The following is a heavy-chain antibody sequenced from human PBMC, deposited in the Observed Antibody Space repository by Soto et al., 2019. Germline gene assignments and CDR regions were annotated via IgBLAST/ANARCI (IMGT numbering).Heavy chain of an antibody. V-gene: IGHV1-46*01. CDR2: VNPSGGST. CDR3: ARETGPYSHGDWYFDL. CDR1: GYTFTSYY. Sequence: ASVKVSCKASGYTFTSYYMHWVRQAPGQGLEWMGIVNPSGGSTSYAQKFQGRVTMTRDTSTSTVYMELSSLRSEDTAVYYCARETGPYSHGDWYFDLWGRGTLVTVSS. J-gene: IGHJ2*01. D-gene: IGHD5-18*01.